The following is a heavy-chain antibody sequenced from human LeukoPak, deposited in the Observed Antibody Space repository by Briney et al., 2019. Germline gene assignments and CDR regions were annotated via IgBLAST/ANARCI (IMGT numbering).Heavy chain of an antibody. Sequence: GGSLRLSCAASGFSFSNAWMNWVRQALGKGLEWVGRIKSKTDGGTTDYAAPVKGRFTISRDDSKNTLYLQMNSLKTEDTAVYYCTGDIAHYYGSGTGNWGQGTLVTVSS. D-gene: IGHD3-10*01. V-gene: IGHV3-15*01. J-gene: IGHJ4*02. CDR2: IKSKTDGGTT. CDR1: GFSFSNAW. CDR3: TGDIAHYYGSGTGN.